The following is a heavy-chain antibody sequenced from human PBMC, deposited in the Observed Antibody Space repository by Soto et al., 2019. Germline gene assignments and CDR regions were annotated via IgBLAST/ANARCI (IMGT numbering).Heavy chain of an antibody. D-gene: IGHD2-2*01. V-gene: IGHV3-33*01. J-gene: IGHJ4*02. Sequence: GGSLRLSCAASGFTFSSYGMHWVRQAPGKGLEWVAVIWYDGSNKYYADSVKGRFTISRDNSKNTLYLQMNSLRAEDTAVYYCARDQVVPAAYFDYWGQGTLVTVSS. CDR3: ARDQVVPAAYFDY. CDR1: GFTFSSYG. CDR2: IWYDGSNK.